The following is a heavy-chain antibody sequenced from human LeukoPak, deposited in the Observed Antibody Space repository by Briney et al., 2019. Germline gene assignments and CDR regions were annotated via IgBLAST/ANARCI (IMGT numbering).Heavy chain of an antibody. CDR3: ARDSPNEGILWWSIDY. D-gene: IGHD2-21*01. V-gene: IGHV3-21*01. CDR1: GFTFSSYS. J-gene: IGHJ4*02. CDR2: ISSSSSYI. Sequence: GGSLRLSCAASGFTFSSYSMNWVRQAPGKGLEWVSSISSSSSYIYYADSVKGRFTISRDNAKNSLYLQMNSLRAEDAAVYYCARDSPNEGILWWSIDYWGQGTLVTVSS.